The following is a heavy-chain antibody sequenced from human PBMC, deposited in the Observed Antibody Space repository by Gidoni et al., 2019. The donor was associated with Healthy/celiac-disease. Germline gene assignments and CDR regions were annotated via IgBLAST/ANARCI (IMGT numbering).Heavy chain of an antibody. Sequence: EVQLVESGGGWVQPGRSLRLSCAASGFTFDDYAMHWVRQAQGKGLEWVSGISWNSGSIGYADSVKGRFTISRDNAKNSLYLQMNSLRAEDTALYYCASGNSGWTGGAFDIWGQGTMVTVSS. D-gene: IGHD6-19*01. J-gene: IGHJ3*02. V-gene: IGHV3-9*01. CDR3: ASGNSGWTGGAFDI. CDR2: ISWNSGSI. CDR1: GFTFDDYA.